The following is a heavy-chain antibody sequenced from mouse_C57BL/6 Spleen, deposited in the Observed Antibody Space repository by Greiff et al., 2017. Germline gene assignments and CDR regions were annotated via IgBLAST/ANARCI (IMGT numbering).Heavy chain of an antibody. CDR2: IDPSDSYT. Sequence: QVQLQQPGAELVKPGASVKLSCKASGYTFTSYWMQWVKQRPGQGLEWIGEIDPSDSYTNYNQKFKGKATLTVDTSSSTAYMPLRSLTSEDSASYYCAAFITTVVAEDYWGQGTTLTVSS. J-gene: IGHJ2*01. V-gene: IGHV1-50*01. CDR3: AAFITTVVAEDY. CDR1: GYTFTSYW. D-gene: IGHD1-1*01.